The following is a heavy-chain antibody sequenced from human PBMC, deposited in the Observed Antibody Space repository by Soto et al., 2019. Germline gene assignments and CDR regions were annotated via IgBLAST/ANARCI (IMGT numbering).Heavy chain of an antibody. Sequence: SETLSLTCTVSGGSISSYYWSWIRQPPGKGLEWIGYIYYSGSTNYNPSLKSRVTISVDTSKNPFSLKLTSVTAADTAVYYCALLWFGESKGGCWFDPWGQGALVTVSS. CDR2: IYYSGST. J-gene: IGHJ5*02. CDR1: GGSISSYY. V-gene: IGHV4-59*01. CDR3: ALLWFGESKGGCWFDP. D-gene: IGHD3-10*01.